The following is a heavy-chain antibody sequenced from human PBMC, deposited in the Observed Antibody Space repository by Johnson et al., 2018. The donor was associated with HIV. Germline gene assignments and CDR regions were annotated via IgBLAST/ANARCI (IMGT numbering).Heavy chain of an antibody. CDR2: LSWNSISI. Sequence: VQLVESGGGLVQPGRSLRLSCAASGFTFDDYAMHWVRQAPGKGLEWVSGLSWNSISIRYADSVKGRFTISRDNAKNSLYLQMNSLRVEDTALYYCAKDRELLELSHALIIWGQGTMVTVSS. CDR1: GFTFDDYA. J-gene: IGHJ3*02. CDR3: AKDRELLELSHALII. D-gene: IGHD1-7*01. V-gene: IGHV3-9*01.